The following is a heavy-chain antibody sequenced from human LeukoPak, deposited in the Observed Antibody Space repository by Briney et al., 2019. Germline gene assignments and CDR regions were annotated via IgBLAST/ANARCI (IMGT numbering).Heavy chain of an antibody. Sequence: PGGSLRLSCAASGFTFSSYAMSWVRQAPGKGLEWVSYISSSGSSIYYADSVKGLFTISRDNAKNSLFLQMNSPRAEDTAVYYCARERGHCSSSSCAYYNYYMDVWGKGTTVTVSS. CDR3: ARERGHCSSSSCAYYNYYMDV. J-gene: IGHJ6*03. CDR1: GFTFSSYA. D-gene: IGHD2-2*01. CDR2: ISSSGSSI. V-gene: IGHV3-48*03.